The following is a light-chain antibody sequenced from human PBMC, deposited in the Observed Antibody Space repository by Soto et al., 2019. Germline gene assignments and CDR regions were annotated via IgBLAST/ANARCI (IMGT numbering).Light chain of an antibody. Sequence: QSALTQPRSVSGSPEQSVTISCTGTSSDVGGYNYVSWYQQHPGKAPKLMMYDVSERPSGVPNRFSGSKSGNTASLTISGLQAEDEANYYCCSYAGSYTFVVFGGGTKLTVL. CDR3: CSYAGSYTFVV. J-gene: IGLJ2*01. CDR1: SSDVGGYNY. CDR2: DVS. V-gene: IGLV2-11*01.